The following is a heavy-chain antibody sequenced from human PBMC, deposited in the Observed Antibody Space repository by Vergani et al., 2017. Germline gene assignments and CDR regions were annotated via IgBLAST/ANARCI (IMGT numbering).Heavy chain of an antibody. CDR3: ATTHYDSSGYCYLDY. V-gene: IGHV1-18*01. J-gene: IGHJ4*02. D-gene: IGHD3-22*01. CDR2: ISDYNVNT. CDR1: GYTFTSYG. Sequence: QVQLVQSGAEVKKPGASVKVSCKASGYTFTSYGISWVRQAPGQGLEWMGWISDYNVNTNYAQKLQGRVTMTTDTSTSTAYMELRSLRSGDTAVYYCATTHYDSSGYCYLDYWGQGTLVTVSS.